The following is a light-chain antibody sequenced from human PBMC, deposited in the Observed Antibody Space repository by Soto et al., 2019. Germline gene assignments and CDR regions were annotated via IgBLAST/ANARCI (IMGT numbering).Light chain of an antibody. CDR2: AAS. Sequence: IQMTQSPSSLSASVGDRVTITCRASQRISSYLNWYQQKPGKAPKLLVYAASSLQSGVPSRFSGSGSGTDFTLTISSLQPEAFATYYGQQSYSTPSAFGQGTRLEIK. CDR3: QQSYSTPSA. J-gene: IGKJ5*01. V-gene: IGKV1-39*01. CDR1: QRISSY.